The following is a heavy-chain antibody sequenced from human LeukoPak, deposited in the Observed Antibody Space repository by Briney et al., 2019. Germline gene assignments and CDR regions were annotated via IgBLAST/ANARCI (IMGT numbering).Heavy chain of an antibody. CDR2: INHGGST. CDR3: ARGLQYYDFWSGYPINWFDP. J-gene: IGHJ5*02. V-gene: IGHV4-34*01. CDR1: GGSFSGYY. D-gene: IGHD3-3*01. Sequence: SETLSLTCAVYGGSFSGYYWSWIRQPPGKGLEWIGEINHGGSTNYNPSLKSRVTISVDTSKNQFSLKLSSVTAADTAVYYCARGLQYYDFWSGYPINWFDPWGQGTLVTVSS.